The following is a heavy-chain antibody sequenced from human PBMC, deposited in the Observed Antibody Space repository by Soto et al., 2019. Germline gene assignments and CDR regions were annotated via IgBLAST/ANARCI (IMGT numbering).Heavy chain of an antibody. Sequence: ASVKVSCKASGYTFTSYGISWVRQAPGQGLEWMGWISAYNGNTNYAQKLQGRVTMTTDTSTSTAYMELRSLRSDDTAVYYCARDLNIVVVVAAIHFDYWGQGTLVTVS. CDR2: ISAYNGNT. D-gene: IGHD2-15*01. CDR1: GYTFTSYG. J-gene: IGHJ4*02. CDR3: ARDLNIVVVVAAIHFDY. V-gene: IGHV1-18*01.